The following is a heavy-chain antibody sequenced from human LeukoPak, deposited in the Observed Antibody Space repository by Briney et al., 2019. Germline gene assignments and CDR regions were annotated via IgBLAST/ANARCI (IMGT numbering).Heavy chain of an antibody. D-gene: IGHD4-23*01. CDR3: ARQGGNWGGLFDY. J-gene: IGHJ4*02. CDR1: GYSFTSYW. CDR2: IYPGDSDT. V-gene: IGHV5-51*01. Sequence: GESLKISCKGSGYSFTSYWIGGVRPMPGKGLGWLGIIYPGDSDTRYSPSFQGQVTISADKSISTAYRQWSSLKASDTAMYYCARQGGNWGGLFDYWGQGTLVTVSS.